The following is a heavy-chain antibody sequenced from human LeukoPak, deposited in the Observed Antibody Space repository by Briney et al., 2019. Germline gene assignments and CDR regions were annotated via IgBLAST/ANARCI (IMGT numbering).Heavy chain of an antibody. V-gene: IGHV3-23*01. D-gene: IGHD6-19*01. CDR2: ISGSDNST. CDR1: GFTFSTYA. CDR3: ARGVRIAVAGNIDY. J-gene: IGHJ4*02. Sequence: GSLRLSCAASGFTFSTYALSWVRQAPGKGLEWVSSISGSDNSTYYADSVKGRFTISRDNSKNTLYLQMNSLRAEDTAVYYCARGVRIAVAGNIDYWGQGTLVTVSS.